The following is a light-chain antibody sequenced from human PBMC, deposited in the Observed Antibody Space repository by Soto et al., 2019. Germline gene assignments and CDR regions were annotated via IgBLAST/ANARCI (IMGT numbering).Light chain of an antibody. CDR3: SSYTSSSTV. CDR1: SSDVGGYNY. J-gene: IGLJ1*01. Sequence: QSALTQPASVSGSPGQSITLSCTGTSSDVGGYNYVSWYQQHPGKAPKLMIYDVSNRPSGVSNRFSGSKSGNTASLTISGLQAEDEADYYCSSYTSSSTVFGTGTRSPS. V-gene: IGLV2-14*01. CDR2: DVS.